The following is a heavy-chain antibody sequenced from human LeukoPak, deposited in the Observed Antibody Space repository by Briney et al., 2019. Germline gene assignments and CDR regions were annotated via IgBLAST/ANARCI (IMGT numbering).Heavy chain of an antibody. V-gene: IGHV4-59*08. J-gene: IGHJ4*02. CDR1: GGSISSYH. D-gene: IGHD2-15*01. Sequence: PSETLSLTCTVSGGSISSYHWSWIRQPPGKGLEWIGYIYSSGSTNYNPSLKSRVAISVDTSKNQFSLKLSSVTAADTAVYYCARRISGGSSDYWGQGTLVTVSS. CDR3: ARRISGGSSDY. CDR2: IYSSGST.